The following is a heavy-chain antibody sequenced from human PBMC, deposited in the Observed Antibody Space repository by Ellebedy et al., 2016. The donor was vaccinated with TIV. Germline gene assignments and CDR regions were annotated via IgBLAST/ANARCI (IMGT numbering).Heavy chain of an antibody. D-gene: IGHD1-26*01. CDR1: GFTFTNAW. CDR2: IKSKTDGGTT. V-gene: IGHV3-15*01. Sequence: GESLKISXAASGFTFTNAWMSWVRQAPGKGLEWVGRIKSKTDGGTTDYTAPVKGRFIISRDDSKNTLYLQMNSLKTEDTAVYFCRTDGYIVGGDWGQGTLVTVSS. CDR3: RTDGYIVGGD. J-gene: IGHJ4*02.